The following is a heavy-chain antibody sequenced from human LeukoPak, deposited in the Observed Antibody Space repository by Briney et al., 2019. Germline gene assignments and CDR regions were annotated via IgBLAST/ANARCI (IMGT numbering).Heavy chain of an antibody. D-gene: IGHD3-22*01. J-gene: IGHJ4*02. CDR2: IYTSGST. Sequence: SETLTLTCTVSGGSISSYYWSWIRQPAGKGLEWIVRIYTSGSTNYNPSLKSRVTMSVDTSKNQFSLKLSSVTAADTAVYYCARSSYDSSSGVIWGQGTLVTVSS. V-gene: IGHV4-4*07. CDR1: GGSISSYY. CDR3: ARSSYDSSSGVI.